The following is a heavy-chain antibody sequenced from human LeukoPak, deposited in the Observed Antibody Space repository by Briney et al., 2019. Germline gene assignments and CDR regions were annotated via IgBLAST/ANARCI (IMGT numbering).Heavy chain of an antibody. CDR3: ARDFFHGHCAGLSCFLLDY. CDR2: ISANNGDT. V-gene: IGHV1-18*01. D-gene: IGHD2-15*01. J-gene: IGHJ4*02. CDR1: GYTFTRYG. Sequence: ASVKVSCKASGYTFTRYGISWVRQAPGQGLEWMGWISANNGDTNSAQKFQDRITMTTDTSTSTAYMELRSLRSDDTAVYYCARDFFHGHCAGLSCFLLDYWGQGSLVTVSS.